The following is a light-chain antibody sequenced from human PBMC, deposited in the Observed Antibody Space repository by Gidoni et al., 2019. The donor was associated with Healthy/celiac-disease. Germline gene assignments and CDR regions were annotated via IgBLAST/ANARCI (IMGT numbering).Light chain of an antibody. CDR2: DAS. CDR1: QDISNY. Sequence: DIQMNQSPSSLSASVGDRVTITCQASQDISNYLKWYQQKPGKAPKLLIYDASNLETGVPSRFSGSGSVTDFTFTISSLQPEDIATYYCQQYDNLLFTFGPGTKVDIK. J-gene: IGKJ3*01. V-gene: IGKV1-33*01. CDR3: QQYDNLLFT.